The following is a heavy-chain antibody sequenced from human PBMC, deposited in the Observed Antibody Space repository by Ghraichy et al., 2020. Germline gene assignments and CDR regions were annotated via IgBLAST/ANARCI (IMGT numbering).Heavy chain of an antibody. CDR2: INPNSGAT. CDR3: ARGGWNYGCKAFDV. J-gene: IGHJ3*01. Sequence: ALVKVSFRASGYSLSNYFVHWLRLAPGQGLEWMGRINPNSGATNYAQKFQGRVTMTRDSIIITAYMDLSRLTSDDTGVYYCARGGWNYGCKAFDVWGQGTMVTVSS. V-gene: IGHV1-2*05. CDR1: GYSLSNYF. D-gene: IGHD6-19*01.